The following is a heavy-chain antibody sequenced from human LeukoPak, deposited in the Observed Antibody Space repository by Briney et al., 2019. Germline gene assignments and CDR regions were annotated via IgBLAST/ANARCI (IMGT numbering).Heavy chain of an antibody. D-gene: IGHD3-16*01. J-gene: IGHJ4*02. CDR2: IYYSGST. Sequence: SETLSLTCTVSGGSISSSSYYWGWIRQPPGKGLEWIGSIYYSGSTYYNPSLKSRVTISVDTSKNQFSLKLSSVTAADTAVYYCVRQKRPNDPQLWYFDYWGQGTLVTVSS. CDR3: VRQKRPNDPQLWYFDY. CDR1: GGSISSSSYY. V-gene: IGHV4-39*01.